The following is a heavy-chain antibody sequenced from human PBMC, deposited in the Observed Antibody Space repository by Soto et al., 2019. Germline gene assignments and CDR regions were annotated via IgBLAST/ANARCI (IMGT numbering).Heavy chain of an antibody. Sequence: GGSLRLSCASSEFTFCNYAMSWVRQAPGKGLEWVSSISDNGGTTYYADSVKGRFTISRDNSKNTLYLQMNSLRAEDTAVYYCAKYPQQLIVYFDDWGQGTQVTVSS. CDR3: AKYPQQLIVYFDD. CDR2: ISDNGGTT. J-gene: IGHJ4*02. CDR1: EFTFCNYA. V-gene: IGHV3-23*01. D-gene: IGHD6-13*01.